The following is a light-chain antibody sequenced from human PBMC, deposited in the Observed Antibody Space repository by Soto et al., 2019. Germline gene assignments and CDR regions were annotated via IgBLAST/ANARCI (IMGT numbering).Light chain of an antibody. Sequence: LNLYPGERATLSCRASQSVSSYLAWYQQKPGQAPRLLIYDASNRATGIPARFSGSGSGTDFTLTISSLEPEDFAVYYCQQRSNFWTFGQRSMVDVK. J-gene: IGKJ1*01. CDR3: QQRSNFWT. CDR2: DAS. CDR1: QSVSSY. V-gene: IGKV3-11*01.